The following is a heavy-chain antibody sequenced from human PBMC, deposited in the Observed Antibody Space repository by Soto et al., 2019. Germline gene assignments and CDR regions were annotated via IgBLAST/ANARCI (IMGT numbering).Heavy chain of an antibody. CDR2: IYSGGST. D-gene: IGHD2-15*01. J-gene: IGHJ4*02. Sequence: EVQLVESGGGLIQPGGSLRLSCAASGFTVSSNYMSWVRQAPGKGLEWVSVIYSGGSTYYADSVKGRFTISRDNSKNTLYLQMNSLSADDTAVYYCASRSYCSGGSCTDFDYWGQGTLVIVSS. CDR3: ASRSYCSGGSCTDFDY. V-gene: IGHV3-53*01. CDR1: GFTVSSNY.